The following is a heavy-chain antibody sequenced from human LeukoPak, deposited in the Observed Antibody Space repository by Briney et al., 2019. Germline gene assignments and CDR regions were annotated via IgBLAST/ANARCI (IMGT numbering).Heavy chain of an antibody. D-gene: IGHD5-24*01. Sequence: GGSLRLSCAASGFTFSSYAMHWVRQAPGKGLEWVAVISYDGSNKYYADSVKGRFTISRDNSKNTLYLQMNSLRAEDTAVYYCASQDRRDLHLFDYWGQGTLVTVSS. CDR2: ISYDGSNK. J-gene: IGHJ4*02. CDR1: GFTFSSYA. V-gene: IGHV3-30*04. CDR3: ASQDRRDLHLFDY.